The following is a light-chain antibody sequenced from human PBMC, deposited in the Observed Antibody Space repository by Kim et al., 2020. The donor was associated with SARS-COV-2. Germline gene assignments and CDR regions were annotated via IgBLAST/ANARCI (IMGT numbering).Light chain of an antibody. CDR3: SSYTSSSTWV. Sequence: LTQPPSVSGSPGQSVTISCTGTSSDVGGYDHVSWYQEPPGAAPKLMIYEVSNRPSGVPDRFSGSKSGNTASLTISGLQAEDEADYYCSSYTSSSTWVFGGGTQLTVL. J-gene: IGLJ3*02. CDR1: SSDVGGYDH. CDR2: EVS. V-gene: IGLV2-18*02.